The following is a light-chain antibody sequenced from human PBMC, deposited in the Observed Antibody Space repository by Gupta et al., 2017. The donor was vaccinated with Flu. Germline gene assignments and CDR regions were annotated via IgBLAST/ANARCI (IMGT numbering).Light chain of an antibody. CDR3: SSHAGRVTWV. V-gene: IGLV2-11*01. J-gene: IGLJ1*01. CDR2: DVT. Sequence: SAPTQPRPVSGTPGQSVTLSCTGTSNDVGGSNRVSWYEQRPGKAPKLILYDVTERPSGVPDRFSGSKSGYTASLTISGLQADDEADYYCSSHAGRVTWVFGTGTTVTVL. CDR1: SNDVGGSNR.